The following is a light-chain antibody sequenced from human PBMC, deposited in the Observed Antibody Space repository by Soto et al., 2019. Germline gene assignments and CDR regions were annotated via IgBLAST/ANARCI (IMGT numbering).Light chain of an antibody. Sequence: EIVMTQSPATLSVSPGERATLSCRASQSVSSKLAWYQQKPGQAPRLLIYGASTRATGIPARFSGSGSGTEFTLIISSLQSEDFAVYCCQQYNNWPPITFGQGTRLEIK. CDR3: QQYNNWPPIT. CDR1: QSVSSK. V-gene: IGKV3-15*01. J-gene: IGKJ5*01. CDR2: GAS.